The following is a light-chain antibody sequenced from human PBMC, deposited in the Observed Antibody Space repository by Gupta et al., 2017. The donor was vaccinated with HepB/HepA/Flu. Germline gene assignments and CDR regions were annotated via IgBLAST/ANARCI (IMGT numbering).Light chain of an antibody. Sequence: YKLSQPLSVSVSPGQTASIPCSGDNLEDKYVCWYQQKPGQTPVVVIYQYSKRPSGIPERFSGSNSGNTATLTITGTHATDEADYYCQAWDSSVVVVFGGGSKLTVL. CDR3: QAWDSSVVVV. V-gene: IGLV3-1*01. J-gene: IGLJ2*01. CDR2: QYS. CDR1: NLEDKY.